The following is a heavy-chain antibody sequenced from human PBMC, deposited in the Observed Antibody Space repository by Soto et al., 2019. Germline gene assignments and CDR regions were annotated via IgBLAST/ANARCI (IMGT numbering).Heavy chain of an antibody. J-gene: IGHJ6*02. Sequence: SQTLSLTCAISGDSVSSNSAAWNWIRQSPSRGLEWLGRTYYRSKWYNDYAVSVRSRITINPDTSKNQFSLQLSSVTAADTAVYFCAREDDGGDRDYYGLDVWGQGTTVTVSS. V-gene: IGHV6-1*01. CDR1: GDSVSSNSAA. CDR3: AREDDGGDRDYYGLDV. CDR2: TYYRSKWYN. D-gene: IGHD2-21*02.